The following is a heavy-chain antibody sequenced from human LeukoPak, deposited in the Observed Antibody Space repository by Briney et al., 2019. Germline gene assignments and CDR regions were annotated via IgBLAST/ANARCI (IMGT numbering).Heavy chain of an antibody. J-gene: IGHJ4*02. Sequence: VASVKVSCKASGGTFSSYAISWVRQAPGQGLEWMGGIIPIFGTANYAQKFQGRVTMTTDTSTSTAYMELRSLRSDDTAVYYCATLQRDYFDYWGQGTLVTVSS. CDR2: IIPIFGTA. CDR1: GGTFSSYA. V-gene: IGHV1-69*05. CDR3: ATLQRDYFDY.